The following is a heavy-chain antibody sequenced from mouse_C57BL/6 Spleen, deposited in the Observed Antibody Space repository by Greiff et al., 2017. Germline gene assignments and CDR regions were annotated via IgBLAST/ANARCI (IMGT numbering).Heavy chain of an antibody. V-gene: IGHV1-64*01. J-gene: IGHJ3*01. CDR3: ARITTVVDKFAY. Sequence: QVQLQQPGAELVKPGASVKLSCKASGYTFTSYWMHWVKQRPGQGLEWIGMIHPNSGSTNYNEKFKSKATLTVDKSSSTAYMQHSSLTSEDSAVYYCARITTVVDKFAYWGQGTLVTVSA. CDR2: IHPNSGST. CDR1: GYTFTSYW. D-gene: IGHD1-1*01.